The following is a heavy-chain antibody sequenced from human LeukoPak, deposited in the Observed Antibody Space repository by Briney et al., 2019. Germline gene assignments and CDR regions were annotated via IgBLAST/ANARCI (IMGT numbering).Heavy chain of an antibody. J-gene: IGHJ6*03. D-gene: IGHD5-18*01. V-gene: IGHV4-59*08. CDR1: GGSLSDDY. Sequence: SETLSLTCSVSGGSLSDDYWSWTRQPPGKALEWIGYINYGGSTNYNPSLKSRVTMSVDTSKNQFSLNLSSVSAADTAVYYCARRRPAPMVNLEEDVQYYMDVWGSGTTVTVSS. CDR2: INYGGST. CDR3: ARRRPAPMVNLEEDVQYYMDV.